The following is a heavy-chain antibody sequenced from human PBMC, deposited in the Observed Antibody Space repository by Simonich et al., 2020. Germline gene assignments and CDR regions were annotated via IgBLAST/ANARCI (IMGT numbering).Heavy chain of an antibody. D-gene: IGHD2-15*01. Sequence: QVQLVQSGAEVQKPGASVQVSCKASGYTFTSYGISWVRQAPGQGLEWMAWTRAYNSNTNYARKNTGKDTIIQDTTTSTDYKEVRRLNTNDTDVYYCARSSRGIWWYYYLDYWGQGTLVPVAS. CDR1: GYTFTSYG. V-gene: IGHV1-18*01. CDR2: TRAYNSNT. CDR3: ARSSRGIWWYYYLDY. J-gene: IGHJ4*02.